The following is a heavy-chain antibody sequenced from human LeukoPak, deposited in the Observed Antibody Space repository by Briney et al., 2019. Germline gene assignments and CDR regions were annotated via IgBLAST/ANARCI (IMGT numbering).Heavy chain of an antibody. CDR2: IYYSGST. CDR1: GGSISSSSYY. CDR3: ARDPPGYCSGGSCLYFDY. D-gene: IGHD2-15*01. Sequence: SETLSLTCTVSGGSISSSSYYWGWIRQPPGKGLEWIGSIYYSGSTYYNPSLKSRVTISVDTSKNQFSLKLSSVTAADTAVYYCARDPPGYCSGGSCLYFDYWGQGTLVAVSS. J-gene: IGHJ4*02. V-gene: IGHV4-39*07.